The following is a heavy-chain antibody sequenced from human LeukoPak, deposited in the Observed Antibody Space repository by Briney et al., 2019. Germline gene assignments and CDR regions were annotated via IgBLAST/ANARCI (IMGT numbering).Heavy chain of an antibody. J-gene: IGHJ3*02. V-gene: IGHV3-30*02. Sequence: PGGSLRLSCAASGFTFSNYGMHWVRQAPGKGLEWVVSIRYDGFNKYYADSLKGRFTISRDNSKNTLYLQMNSLRAEDTAVYYCAKKTIVGATVDAFDIWGQGTMVIVSS. CDR2: IRYDGFNK. CDR1: GFTFSNYG. CDR3: AKKTIVGATVDAFDI. D-gene: IGHD1-26*01.